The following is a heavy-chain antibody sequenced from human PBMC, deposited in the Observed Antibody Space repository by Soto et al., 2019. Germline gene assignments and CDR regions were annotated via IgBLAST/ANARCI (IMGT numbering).Heavy chain of an antibody. CDR1: GGSISSYY. V-gene: IGHV4-59*08. J-gene: IGHJ4*02. CDR2: IYYSGST. CDR3: ARRGNWGSDEFDY. D-gene: IGHD7-27*01. Sequence: QVQLQESGPGLVKPSETLSLTCTVSGGSISSYYWSWIRQPPGKGLEWIGNIYYSGSTNYNPSLKSRVTISVDTSKNQFSLKLSSVTAADTAVYYCARRGNWGSDEFDYWGQGTLVTVSS.